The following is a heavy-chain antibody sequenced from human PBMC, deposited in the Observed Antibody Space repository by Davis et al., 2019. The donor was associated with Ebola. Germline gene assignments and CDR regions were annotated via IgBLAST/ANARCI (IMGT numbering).Heavy chain of an antibody. CDR1: GFTFSSYG. D-gene: IGHD3-3*01. CDR3: ARSGLSFGVVKYHYGMDA. V-gene: IGHV3-23*01. Sequence: GGSLRLSCAASGFTFSSYGMNWVRQAPGKGLEWVSAISGSGGSTYYADSVKGRFTISRDNSKKTMYLQMNSLRGEDTAVYYCARSGLSFGVVKYHYGMDAWGKGTTVTVS. J-gene: IGHJ6*04. CDR2: ISGSGGST.